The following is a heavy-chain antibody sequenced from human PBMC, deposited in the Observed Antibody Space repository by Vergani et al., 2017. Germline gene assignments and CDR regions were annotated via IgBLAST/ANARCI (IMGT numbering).Heavy chain of an antibody. CDR3: HIAAAGKYFDY. J-gene: IGHJ4*02. Sequence: QVQLVQSGAEVNKPGASVKVSCKASGYTFTSYYMHWVRQAPGQGLEWMGIINPSGGSTSYAQKFQGRVTITADESTSTAYMELSSLRSEDTAVYYCHIAAAGKYFDYWGQGTLVTVSS. CDR1: GYTFTSYY. CDR2: INPSGGST. V-gene: IGHV1-46*03. D-gene: IGHD6-25*01.